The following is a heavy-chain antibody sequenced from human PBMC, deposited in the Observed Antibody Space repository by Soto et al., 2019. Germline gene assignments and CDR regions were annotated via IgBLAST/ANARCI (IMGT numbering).Heavy chain of an antibody. CDR3: ASLKDIAVAGTVYYYYYYGMDV. CDR1: GFTFSSYS. CDR2: ISSSSSYI. V-gene: IGHV3-21*01. D-gene: IGHD6-19*01. Sequence: GGSLRLSCAASGFTFSSYSMNWVRQAPGKGLEWVSSISSSSSYIYYADSVKGRFTISRDNAKNSLYLQMNSLRAEDTAVYYCASLKDIAVAGTVYYYYYYGMDVWGQGTTVTASS. J-gene: IGHJ6*02.